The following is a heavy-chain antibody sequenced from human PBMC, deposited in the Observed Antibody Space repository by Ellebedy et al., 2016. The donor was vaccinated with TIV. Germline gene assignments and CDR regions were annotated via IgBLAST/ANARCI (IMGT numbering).Heavy chain of an antibody. CDR2: IYHSGST. D-gene: IGHD3-22*01. CDR3: ARGRHDSSGYYPRPSYYFDY. Sequence: SETLSLXXNVSGYSISRGYYWGWIRQPPGKGLEWIGSIYHSGSTYYNPSLKSRVTISVDTSKNQFSLKLSSVTAADTAVYYCARGRHDSSGYYPRPSYYFDYWGQGTLVTVSS. CDR1: GYSISRGYY. J-gene: IGHJ4*02. V-gene: IGHV4-38-2*02.